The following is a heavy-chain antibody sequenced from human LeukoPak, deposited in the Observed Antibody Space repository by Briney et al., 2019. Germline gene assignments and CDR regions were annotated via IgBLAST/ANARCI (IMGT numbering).Heavy chain of an antibody. V-gene: IGHV3-23*01. J-gene: IGHJ4*02. D-gene: IGHD3-10*01. CDR3: AKDTGYYGSGSPYYFDY. CDR2: ISGSGGST. Sequence: AGGSLRLSCAASGFTFSSYAMSWVRQAPGKGLEWVSAISGSGGSTYYADSVKGRFTISRDNSKNTLYLQMNSLRAEDTAVYYCAKDTGYYGSGSPYYFDYWGQGTLVTVSS. CDR1: GFTFSSYA.